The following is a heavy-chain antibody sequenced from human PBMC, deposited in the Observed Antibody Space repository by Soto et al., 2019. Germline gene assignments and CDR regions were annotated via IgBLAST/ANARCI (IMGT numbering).Heavy chain of an antibody. J-gene: IGHJ4*02. V-gene: IGHV4-4*02. CDR3: ARKAWVRFDY. Sequence: PSETLSLTCAVSDDSIISSVCLTLVRQPPGKGLEWIGEVFHTGDTYFNPSLRSRVAMSVDKSTNEFSLKVTSVTAADTAIYYCARKAWVRFDYWGQGALVTVSS. D-gene: IGHD7-27*01. CDR2: VFHTGDT. CDR1: DDSIISSVC.